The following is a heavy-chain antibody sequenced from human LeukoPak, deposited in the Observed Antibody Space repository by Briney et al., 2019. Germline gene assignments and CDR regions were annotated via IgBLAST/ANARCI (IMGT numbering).Heavy chain of an antibody. CDR2: IYYSGST. D-gene: IGHD3-3*01. J-gene: IGHJ5*02. CDR3: ARDPSTYYDFWKGDFDP. Sequence: PSETLSLTCTVSGGSISSSSYYWGWIRQPPGKGLEWIGSIYYSGSTYYNPSLKSRVTISVDTSKNQFSLKLNSVTAADTAVYFCARDPSTYYDFWKGDFDPWGQGTLVTVSS. V-gene: IGHV4-39*07. CDR1: GGSISSSSYY.